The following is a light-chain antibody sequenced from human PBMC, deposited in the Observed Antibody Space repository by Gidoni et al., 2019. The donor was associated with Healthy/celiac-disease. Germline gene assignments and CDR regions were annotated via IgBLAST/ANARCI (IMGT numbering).Light chain of an antibody. CDR3: QQSYSTPPKLT. Sequence: DLPMTQCPSSVSASVGDRVTITCRASQSLSSYLNWYQQKPGKVPKLLIYAASSLQSGVPSRVSGSGSGTDFTLNISSLQSEDFATYYCQQSYSTPPKLTFGGGTKVEIK. CDR2: AAS. V-gene: IGKV1-39*01. CDR1: QSLSSY. J-gene: IGKJ4*01.